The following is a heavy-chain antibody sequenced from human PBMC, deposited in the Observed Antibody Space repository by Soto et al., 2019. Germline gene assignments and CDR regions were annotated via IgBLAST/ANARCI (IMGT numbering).Heavy chain of an antibody. CDR3: ASHTIGTFTGYFDY. D-gene: IGHD3-16*01. Sequence: QLQLQESGPGLVKPSETLSLTCTVSGGSISSSSYYWGWIRQPPGKGLEWIGSIYYSGSTYYNPSLKSRVTISVDTSKNQFSLKLSSVTAADTAVYYCASHTIGTFTGYFDYWGQGTLVTVSS. CDR2: IYYSGST. V-gene: IGHV4-39*01. CDR1: GGSISSSSYY. J-gene: IGHJ4*02.